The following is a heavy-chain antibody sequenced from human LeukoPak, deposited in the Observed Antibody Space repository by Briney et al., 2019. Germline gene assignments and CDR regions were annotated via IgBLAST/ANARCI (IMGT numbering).Heavy chain of an antibody. CDR1: GFTFDDYA. J-gene: IGHJ4*02. CDR3: AKDYYDFWSGNGYFDY. D-gene: IGHD3-3*01. CDR2: ISWNSGSI. Sequence: PGGSLRLSCAASGFTFDDYAMHWVRQAPGKGLEWVSGISWNSGSIGYADSVKGRFTISRDNAKNSLYLQMNSLRAEDTALYYCAKDYYDFWSGNGYFDYWGQGTLVTVSS. V-gene: IGHV3-9*01.